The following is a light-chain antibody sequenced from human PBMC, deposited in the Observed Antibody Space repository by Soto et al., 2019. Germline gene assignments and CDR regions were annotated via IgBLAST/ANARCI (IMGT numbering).Light chain of an antibody. CDR3: NSYTGSSTYV. CDR2: EVS. V-gene: IGLV2-18*02. Sequence: QSALTQPPSVSGSPGQSVAISCTGTSSDVGSYNRVSWYQQPPGAAPKLMIYEVSNRPSGVPDRFSGSKSGNTASLTISGLQAEDEADYYCNSYTGSSTYVFGTGTKVHVL. CDR1: SSDVGSYNR. J-gene: IGLJ1*01.